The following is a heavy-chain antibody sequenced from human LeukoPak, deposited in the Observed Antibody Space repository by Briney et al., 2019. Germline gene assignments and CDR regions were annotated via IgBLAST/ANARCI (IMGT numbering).Heavy chain of an antibody. CDR1: GYTFSGHY. V-gene: IGHV1-2*02. CDR2: MNPNSGGT. Sequence: ASVKVSCKASGYTFSGHYVHWVRQAPGQGLEWMGWMNPNSGGTNYAQKFQGRVTMTRDTSISTAYMELSRLRSDDTAVYYCAKDVAAVAGQGYECFDSWGQGTLVTVSS. D-gene: IGHD6-19*01. J-gene: IGHJ4*02. CDR3: AKDVAAVAGQGYECFDS.